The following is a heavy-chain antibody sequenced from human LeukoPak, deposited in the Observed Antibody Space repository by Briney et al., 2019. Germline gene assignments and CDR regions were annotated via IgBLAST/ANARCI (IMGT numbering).Heavy chain of an antibody. V-gene: IGHV3-23*01. CDR1: GFTFSSYG. CDR3: ASQAVDTAIFRNGFYFDY. J-gene: IGHJ4*02. D-gene: IGHD5-18*01. CDR2: ISGSGSNT. Sequence: GGSLRLSCAASGFTFSSYGMSWVRQAPGKGLEWVSSISGSGSNTDYADSVKGRFTISRDNSKNTLYLQMPPLRSEDTAVYYCASQAVDTAIFRNGFYFDYWGQGPLVTVSS.